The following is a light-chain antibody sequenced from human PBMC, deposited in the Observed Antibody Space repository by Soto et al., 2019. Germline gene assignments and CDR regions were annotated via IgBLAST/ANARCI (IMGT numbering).Light chain of an antibody. CDR3: SSYRSIGSIV. Sequence: QSALTQPASVSGSPGQSITISCTGTSSDVGGYKYVSWYQQHPGKAPKVMIYEVSNRPSGVSTRFSGSKSGNTAYLTISGLQPDDEGDYYCSSYRSIGSIVFGSGTKLTVL. CDR1: SSDVGGYKY. V-gene: IGLV2-14*01. CDR2: EVS. J-gene: IGLJ1*01.